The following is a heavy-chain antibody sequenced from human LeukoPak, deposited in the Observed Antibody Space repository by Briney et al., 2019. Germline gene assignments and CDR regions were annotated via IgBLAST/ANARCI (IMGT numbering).Heavy chain of an antibody. CDR1: GGSIRSSSYY. J-gene: IGHJ6*02. CDR2: INHSGST. CDR3: ARDLMVRGVIPSHYYYYGMDV. Sequence: SETLSLTCTVSGGSIRSSSYYWGWIRQPPGKGLEWIGEINHSGSTNYNPSLKSRVTISIDTSKNQFSLKLSSVTAADTAVYYCARDLMVRGVIPSHYYYYGMDVWGQGTTVTVSS. V-gene: IGHV4-39*07. D-gene: IGHD3-10*01.